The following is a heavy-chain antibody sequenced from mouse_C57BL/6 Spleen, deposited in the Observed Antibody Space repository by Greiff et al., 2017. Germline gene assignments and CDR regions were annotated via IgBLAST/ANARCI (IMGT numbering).Heavy chain of an antibody. CDR1: GYTFTDYN. D-gene: IGHD2-4*01. CDR2: INPNNGGT. CDR3: ARKEYYDDYDGYYAMGC. J-gene: IGHJ4*01. Sequence: EVQLQQSGPELVKPGASVKIPCKASGYTFTDYNMAWVKQSHGKSLEWMGAINPNNGGTIYNQKFKGKATLTVDKSSSTAYMELRSLTSEDTAVYYCARKEYYDDYDGYYAMGCWGQWTSVTVSS. V-gene: IGHV1-18*01.